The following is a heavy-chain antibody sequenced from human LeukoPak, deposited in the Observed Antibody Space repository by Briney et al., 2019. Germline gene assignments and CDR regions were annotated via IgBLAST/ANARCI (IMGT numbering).Heavy chain of an antibody. V-gene: IGHV3-43*02. CDR3: AKDIVGCSSTSCYMVDY. CDR1: GFTFDDYA. J-gene: IGHJ4*02. CDR2: ISGDGGST. D-gene: IGHD2-2*02. Sequence: PGGSLRLSCAASGFTFDDYAMHWVRQAPGKGLEWVSLISGDGGSTYYADSVKGRFTISRDNSKNTLYLQMNSLRAEDTAVYYCAKDIVGCSSTSCYMVDYWGQGTLVTVSS.